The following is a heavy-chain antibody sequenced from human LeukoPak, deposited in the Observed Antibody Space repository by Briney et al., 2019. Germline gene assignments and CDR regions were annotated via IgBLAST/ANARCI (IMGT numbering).Heavy chain of an antibody. J-gene: IGHJ4*02. CDR1: GGSISSSSYY. Sequence: KPSETLSLTCTVSGGSISSSSYYWGWIRQPPGKGLEWIGSIYYSGSTYYNPSLKSRVTISVDTSKNQFSLKLGSVTAADTAVYYCARDGGYCSGGSCYHQYYFDYWGQGTLVTVSS. V-gene: IGHV4-39*07. CDR3: ARDGGYCSGGSCYHQYYFDY. D-gene: IGHD2-15*01. CDR2: IYYSGST.